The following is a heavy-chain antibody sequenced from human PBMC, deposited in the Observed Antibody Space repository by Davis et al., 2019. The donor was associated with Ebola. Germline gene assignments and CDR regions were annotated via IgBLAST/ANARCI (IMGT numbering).Heavy chain of an antibody. CDR3: ARALGYCRFDP. Sequence: GSLRLSCTVSGGSISSSSYYWSWIRQPPGKGLEWIGYIYYSGSTNYNPSLKSRVTISVDTSKNQFSLKLSSVTAADTAVYYCARALGYCRFDPWGQGTLVTVSS. V-gene: IGHV4-61*05. CDR1: GGSISSSSYY. D-gene: IGHD2-15*01. J-gene: IGHJ5*02. CDR2: IYYSGST.